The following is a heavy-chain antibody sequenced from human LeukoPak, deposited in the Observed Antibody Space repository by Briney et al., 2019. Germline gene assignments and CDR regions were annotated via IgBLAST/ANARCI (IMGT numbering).Heavy chain of an antibody. CDR2: IRSKAYGGTT. J-gene: IGHJ6*03. CDR3: TRDKHSSSWYGSYYYYMDV. Sequence: GGSLRLSCTASGFTFGDYAMSWVRQAPGKGLEWVGFIRSKAYGGTTEYAASVKGRFTISRDDSKSIAYLQMNSLKTEDTAVYYCTRDKHSSSWYGSYYYYMDVWGKGTTVTVSS. D-gene: IGHD6-13*01. V-gene: IGHV3-49*04. CDR1: GFTFGDYA.